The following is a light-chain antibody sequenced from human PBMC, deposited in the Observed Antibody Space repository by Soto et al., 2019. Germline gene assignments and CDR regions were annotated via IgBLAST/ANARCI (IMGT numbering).Light chain of an antibody. CDR1: QSVSSSY. V-gene: IGKV3-20*01. J-gene: IGKJ5*01. Sequence: EVVMTQSPATLSVSPGEGVTLSCRASQSVSSSYLAWYQQKPGQAPRLLIYGASSRATGIPDRFSGSGSGTDFTLTISRLEPEDFAVYYCQQYGSSPPTFGQGTRLEIK. CDR3: QQYGSSPPT. CDR2: GAS.